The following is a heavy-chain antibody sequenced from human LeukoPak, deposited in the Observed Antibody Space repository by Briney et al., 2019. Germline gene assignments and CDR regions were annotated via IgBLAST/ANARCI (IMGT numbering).Heavy chain of an antibody. Sequence: SETLSLTCIVSGGSMSNYYWSWVRQPPGKGLEWTGCVHHSGSTKYNPSLKSRVTISVDTSKNQFSLEVTSVTAADTAVYFCARGINVGATSFWGQGALVTVSS. D-gene: IGHD1-26*01. CDR2: VHHSGST. J-gene: IGHJ4*02. CDR3: ARGINVGATSF. V-gene: IGHV4-59*01. CDR1: GGSMSNYY.